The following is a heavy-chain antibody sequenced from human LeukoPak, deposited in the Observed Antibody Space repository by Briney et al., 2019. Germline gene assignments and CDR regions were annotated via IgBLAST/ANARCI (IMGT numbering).Heavy chain of an antibody. J-gene: IGHJ4*02. CDR3: ARRTSNPVGAIDY. V-gene: IGHV4-39*01. CDR2: FRYGGST. Sequence: SETLSLTCTVSGDSIGSSSDYWGWIRQPPGKGLEWIGAFRYGGSTYYNPSLKSRVIISVDTSKNQFSLKLRSVTASDTAVYYCARRTSNPVGAIDYWGQGTLVTVSS. D-gene: IGHD1-26*01. CDR1: GDSIGSSSDY.